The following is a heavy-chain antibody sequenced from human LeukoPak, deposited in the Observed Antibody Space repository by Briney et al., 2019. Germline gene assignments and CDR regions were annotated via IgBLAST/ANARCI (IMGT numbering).Heavy chain of an antibody. CDR1: GFTFSSYS. D-gene: IGHD6-13*01. CDR3: ARDSSSWFSLFDY. V-gene: IGHV3-21*01. Sequence: PGRSLRLSCAASGFTFSSYSMNWVRQAPGKGLEWVSSISSSSSYIYYADSVKGRFTISRDNAKNSLYLQMNSLRAEDTAVYYCARDSSSWFSLFDYWGQGTLVTVSS. J-gene: IGHJ4*02. CDR2: ISSSSSYI.